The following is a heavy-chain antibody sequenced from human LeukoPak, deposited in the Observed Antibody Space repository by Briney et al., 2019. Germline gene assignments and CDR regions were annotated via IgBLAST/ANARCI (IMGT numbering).Heavy chain of an antibody. CDR1: GGSISSYY. CDR2: VYRSGST. V-gene: IGHV4-4*07. D-gene: IGHD4-23*01. J-gene: IGHJ1*01. CDR3: ARGETLDETPPGRVYFPH. Sequence: SETLSLTCTVSGGSISSYYWNWMRQFLGEGLEWIGSVYRSGSTNYNPSLKSRVVMSVDTSKNQFSLNLASVTAADTAVYFCARGETLDETPPGRVYFPHWGPGTLVTVSS.